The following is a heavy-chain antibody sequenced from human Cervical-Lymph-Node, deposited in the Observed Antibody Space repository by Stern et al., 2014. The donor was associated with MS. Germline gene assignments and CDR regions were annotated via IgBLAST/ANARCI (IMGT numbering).Heavy chain of an antibody. CDR3: ARKGTYGLDY. V-gene: IGHV5-51*01. CDR2: IYPDDSDA. Sequence: EVQLVQSGAEVKKPGESLKISCKGSGYNFASYWIGWVRHVPGKGLEWMGIIYPDDSDARYTPSFQGQVTMSADKSIGTAYLQWSSLKASDTAFYFCARKGTYGLDYWGQGALVTVSS. CDR1: GYNFASYW. D-gene: IGHD3-10*01. J-gene: IGHJ4*02.